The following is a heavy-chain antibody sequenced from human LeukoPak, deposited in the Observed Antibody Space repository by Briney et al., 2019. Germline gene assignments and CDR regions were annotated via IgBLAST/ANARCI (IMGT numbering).Heavy chain of an antibody. Sequence: PSETLSLTCTVSGGSISTYYWSWIRQPPGKGLEWIGEINHSGSTNYNPSLKSRVTISVDTSKNQFSLKLSSVTAADTAVYYCARGSSSWYRKFDYWGQGTLVTVSS. CDR3: ARGSSSWYRKFDY. J-gene: IGHJ4*02. V-gene: IGHV4-34*01. D-gene: IGHD6-13*01. CDR1: GGSISTYY. CDR2: INHSGST.